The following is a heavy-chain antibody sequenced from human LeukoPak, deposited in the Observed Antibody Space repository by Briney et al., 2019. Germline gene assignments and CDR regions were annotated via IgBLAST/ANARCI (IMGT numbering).Heavy chain of an antibody. CDR3: ARGEDAYCSSTSCSSLDY. V-gene: IGHV4-34*01. D-gene: IGHD2-2*01. Sequence: PSETLSLTCTVSGGSISGYYWSWIRQPPGKGLEWIGEINHSGSTNYNPSLKSRVTISVDTSKNQFSLKLSSVTAADTAVYYCARGEDAYCSSTSCSSLDYWGQGTLVTVSS. J-gene: IGHJ4*02. CDR1: GGSISGYY. CDR2: INHSGST.